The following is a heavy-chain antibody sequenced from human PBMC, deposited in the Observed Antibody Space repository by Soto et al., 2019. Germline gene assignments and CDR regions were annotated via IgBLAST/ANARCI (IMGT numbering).Heavy chain of an antibody. CDR3: ARTDYYYDVSGYAPDAFDI. Sequence: PSETLSLTCTVSGGSISSSSYYWGWIRQPPGKGLEWIGSIFYSGSTYYNPSLKSRVTISVDTSKNQFSLRLSSVAAADTAVYYCARTDYYYDVSGYAPDAFDIWGQGTMVTVSS. V-gene: IGHV4-39*07. J-gene: IGHJ3*02. CDR2: IFYSGST. CDR1: GGSISSSSYY. D-gene: IGHD3-22*01.